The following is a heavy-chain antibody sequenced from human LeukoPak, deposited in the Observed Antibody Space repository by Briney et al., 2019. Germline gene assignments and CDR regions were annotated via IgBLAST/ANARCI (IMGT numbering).Heavy chain of an antibody. CDR3: ARVLVATTLASENWLDP. J-gene: IGHJ5*02. D-gene: IGHD5-12*01. V-gene: IGHV3-21*01. CDR1: GFSLSSHA. Sequence: GGSLRLSCEASGFSLSSHAMHWVRQAPGKGLEWVSSITSTRSDIYYADSVKGRFTISRDNARNSLFLQMNSLRAEDTAVYYCARVLVATTLASENWLDPWGQGTLVTVSS. CDR2: ITSTRSDI.